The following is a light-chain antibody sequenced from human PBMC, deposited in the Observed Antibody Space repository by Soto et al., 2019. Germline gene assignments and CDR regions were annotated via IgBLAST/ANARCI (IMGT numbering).Light chain of an antibody. CDR1: SSDVGSYNL. CDR2: EGS. J-gene: IGLJ1*01. V-gene: IGLV2-23*01. Sequence: QSALTQPASVSGSPGQSITISYTGTSSDVGSYNLVSWYQQYPGKAPKLMLYEGSKRPLGVSNRFSGSTSGNTASLTISGLQAEDEAEYYCCSYAGSSTYVFGTGTKLTVL. CDR3: CSYAGSSTYV.